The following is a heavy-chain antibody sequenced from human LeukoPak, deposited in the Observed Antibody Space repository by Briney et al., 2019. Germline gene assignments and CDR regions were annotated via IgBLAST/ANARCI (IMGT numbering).Heavy chain of an antibody. CDR2: IYYSGST. D-gene: IGHD2-15*01. J-gene: IGHJ4*02. CDR3: ARAPAGCGGTCAFDY. V-gene: IGHV4-39*07. Sequence: PSETLSLTCTVSGGSISSSSYYWGWIRQPPGKGLEWIGSIYYSGSTYYNPSLKSRVTLSVDTSNNQFSLKLTSVTAADTALYYCARAPAGCGGTCAFDYWGQGTLVTVSS. CDR1: GGSISSSSYY.